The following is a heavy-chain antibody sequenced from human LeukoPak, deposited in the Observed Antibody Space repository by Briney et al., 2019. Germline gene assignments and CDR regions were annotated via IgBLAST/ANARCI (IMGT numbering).Heavy chain of an antibody. CDR1: GFTFSSYW. CDR3: ARDIPTGYRSGWYVGY. J-gene: IGHJ4*02. Sequence: GGTLSLSCAASGFTFSSYWTSWVRQAPGKGLEWVANIKQDGSEKYYVDSVKGRFTISRDNAKNSLYLQMNSLRAEDTAVYYCARDIPTGYRSGWYVGYWGQGTLVTVSS. D-gene: IGHD6-19*01. V-gene: IGHV3-7*01. CDR2: IKQDGSEK.